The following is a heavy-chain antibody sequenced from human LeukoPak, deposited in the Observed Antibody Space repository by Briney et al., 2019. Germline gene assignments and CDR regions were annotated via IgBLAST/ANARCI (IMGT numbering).Heavy chain of an antibody. J-gene: IGHJ4*02. CDR3: VRHLSLGYQDPYFEY. CDR1: GGSISTFY. D-gene: IGHD2-2*01. Sequence: ASETLSLTCTVSGGSISTFYWSWIRQTPGKGLEWIGEIRHTGTTKYNPSLKSRLTISVDTSKNQFSLKLRSVTATDTAVYYCVRHLSLGYQDPYFEYWGQGTLVTVSA. CDR2: IRHTGTT. V-gene: IGHV4-59*08.